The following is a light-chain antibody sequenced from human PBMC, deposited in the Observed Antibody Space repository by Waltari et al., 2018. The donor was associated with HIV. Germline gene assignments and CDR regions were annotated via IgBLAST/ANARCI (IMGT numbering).Light chain of an antibody. J-gene: IGKJ2*01. CDR1: QSLLYTSNNKNY. CDR3: QPYYTTPYT. Sequence: IVMTQSPDSLPVSLCERATIHCKSSQSLLYTSNNKNYLTCYQQKPGQSPRLLLYWASTRGTGVPDRFRGSGSETDFTLTITSLQPEDVAVYYCQPYYTTPYTFGQGTKLEI. V-gene: IGKV4-1*01. CDR2: WAS.